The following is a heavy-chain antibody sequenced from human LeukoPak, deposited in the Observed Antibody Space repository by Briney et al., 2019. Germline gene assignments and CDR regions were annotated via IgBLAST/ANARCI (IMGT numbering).Heavy chain of an antibody. V-gene: IGHV4-38-2*02. CDR3: ARDPRLNWFDP. CDR2: ICHSGST. Sequence: SETLSLTCAVSGYSISSGYYWGWIRQPPGKGLDWIGSICHSGSTYYNPSLKSRVTISVDTSKNQFSLKLSSMTAADTAVYYCARDPRLNWFDPWGQGTLVTVSS. CDR1: GYSISSGYY. J-gene: IGHJ5*02.